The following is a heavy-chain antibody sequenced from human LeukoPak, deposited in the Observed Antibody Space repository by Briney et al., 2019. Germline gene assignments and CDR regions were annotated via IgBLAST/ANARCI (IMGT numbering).Heavy chain of an antibody. CDR1: GFTFSSYG. J-gene: IGHJ6*03. V-gene: IGHV3-30*02. D-gene: IGHD2-15*01. CDR2: IRYDGSNK. CDR3: AREMVATASYYYYYYYMDV. Sequence: GGSLRLSCAASGFTFSSYGMHWVRQAPGKGLEWVAFIRYDGSNKYYADSVKGRFTISRDNAKNSVYLQMNSLRAEDTAVYYCAREMVATASYYYYYYYMDVWGKGTAVTVSS.